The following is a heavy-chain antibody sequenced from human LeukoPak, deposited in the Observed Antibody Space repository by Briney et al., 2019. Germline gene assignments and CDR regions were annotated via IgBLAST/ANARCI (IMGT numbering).Heavy chain of an antibody. CDR1: GYTFSVYY. CDR2: INPNSGGT. J-gene: IGHJ4*02. CDR3: ARGIMVDSSNYLYYFDY. Sequence: ASVKVSCKASGYTFSVYYIDCVRQAPGQGLEWMGWINPNSGGTNYAQKFQGRVTMTRDTSISTVYMELSRLTSDDTAVYYCARGIMVDSSNYLYYFDYWGQGTLVTVSS. D-gene: IGHD6-13*01. V-gene: IGHV1-2*02.